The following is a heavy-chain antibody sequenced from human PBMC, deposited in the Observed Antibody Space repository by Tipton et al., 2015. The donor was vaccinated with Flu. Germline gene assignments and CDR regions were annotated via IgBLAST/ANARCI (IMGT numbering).Heavy chain of an antibody. CDR2: ISDSGGA. V-gene: IGHV4-39*07. CDR3: ARGSGSGTYLIFDF. D-gene: IGHD3-10*01. J-gene: IGHJ4*02. Sequence: TLSLTCSVSGDSIRSSSYYWGWIRQPPHKGLEWVGSISDSGGAYYSPSLKSRVTISVDTSKNQFSLKLSSVTAADTAVYYCARGSGSGTYLIFDFWGQGTLATVSS. CDR1: GDSIRSSSYY.